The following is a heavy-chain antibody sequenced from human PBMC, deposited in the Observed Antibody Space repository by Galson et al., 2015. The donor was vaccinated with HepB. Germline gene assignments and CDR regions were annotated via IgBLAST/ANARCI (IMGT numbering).Heavy chain of an antibody. CDR3: ATAKKEDPRQWLVFDY. V-gene: IGHV4-59*08. D-gene: IGHD6-19*01. Sequence: SETLSLTCSVSGASKNYYYWAWIRQPPGKGLELMGWLYYTGDTNYNPSLRRRVTMSGDTSKTQLSLRLTSVTAADTAVYYCATAKKEDPRQWLVFDYWGQGLLVTVSS. CDR2: LYYTGDT. J-gene: IGHJ4*02. CDR1: GASKNYYY.